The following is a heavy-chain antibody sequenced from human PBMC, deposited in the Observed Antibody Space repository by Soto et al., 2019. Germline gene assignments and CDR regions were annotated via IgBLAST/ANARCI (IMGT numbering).Heavy chain of an antibody. D-gene: IGHD3-22*01. CDR1: WFTFSGCS. CDR3: TTDSYITMIVVRFDY. V-gene: IGHV3-15*07. CDR2: IKSKADGRTT. Sequence: GGSLRLSLATLWFTFSGCSMHRVPQASREGLEWVGRIKSKADGRTTDFAASVKGRFAISRDDSKNMVYLQMNSLKTEDTAIYYCTTDSYITMIVVRFDYWGHGTLVTVSS. J-gene: IGHJ4*01.